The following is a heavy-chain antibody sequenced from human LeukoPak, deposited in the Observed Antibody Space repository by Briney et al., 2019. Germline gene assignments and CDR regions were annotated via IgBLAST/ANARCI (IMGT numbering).Heavy chain of an antibody. CDR1: GFSLSTSGVG. Sequence: SGPTLVKPTQTLTLTCTFSGFSLSTSGVGVGWIRQPPGKALEWLALIYWDDDKRYSPSLKSRLTITKDTSKNQVVLTMTNMDPVDTATYYCAHSSGYCSGGSCYSRDYWGQGTLVTVSS. D-gene: IGHD2-15*01. J-gene: IGHJ4*02. CDR2: IYWDDDK. CDR3: AHSSGYCSGGSCYSRDY. V-gene: IGHV2-5*02.